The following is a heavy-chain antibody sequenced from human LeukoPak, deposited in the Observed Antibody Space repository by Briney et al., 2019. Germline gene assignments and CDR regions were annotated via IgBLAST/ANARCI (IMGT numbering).Heavy chain of an antibody. CDR1: GYFLSSGYY. Sequence: SETLSLTCAVSGYFLSSGYYWGWIRQPPGKGLEWIGSIYHSGSTYYNPSLKSRVTISVHTSKNQLSLKLSSVSAADTVVYYCAMAGYGDHDLFDPWGQGTLVTVSS. CDR2: IYHSGST. V-gene: IGHV4-38-2*01. D-gene: IGHD4-17*01. J-gene: IGHJ5*02. CDR3: AMAGYGDHDLFDP.